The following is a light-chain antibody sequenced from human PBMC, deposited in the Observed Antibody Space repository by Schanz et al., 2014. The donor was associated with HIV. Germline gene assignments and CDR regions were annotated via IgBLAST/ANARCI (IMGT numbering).Light chain of an antibody. CDR2: DTN. CDR1: TGAVTSGHY. Sequence: QAVVTQESSLTVSPGGTVTLTCGSSTGAVTSGHYAYWFQQKPGQAPRTLIHDTNNRHSWTPARFSGSLLGGKAALTLSGVQPEDEAEYYCLLSYTRSRPGVFGGGTKLTVL. J-gene: IGLJ2*01. CDR3: LLSYTRSRPGV. V-gene: IGLV7-46*01.